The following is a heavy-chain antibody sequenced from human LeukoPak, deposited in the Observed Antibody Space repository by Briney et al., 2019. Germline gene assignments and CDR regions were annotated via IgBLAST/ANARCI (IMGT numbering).Heavy chain of an antibody. CDR3: ARGEVGATLDY. CDR2: TIPILGIA. CDR1: GGTFSSYA. Sequence: SVKVSCKASGGTFSSYAISWGRQAPGQGLEWMGRTIPILGIANYAQTCQGRVTITAEKSARTAYMELSSLRSEDRAVYYCARGEVGATLDYWGQGTMVTVSS. V-gene: IGHV1-69*04. J-gene: IGHJ4*02. D-gene: IGHD1-26*01.